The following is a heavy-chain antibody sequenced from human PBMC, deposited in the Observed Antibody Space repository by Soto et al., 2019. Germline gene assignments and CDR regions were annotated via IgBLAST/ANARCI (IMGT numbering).Heavy chain of an antibody. D-gene: IGHD6-19*01. J-gene: IGHJ3*02. CDR1: GFTFSSYA. Sequence: EVQLLESGGGLVQPGGSLRLSCAASGFTFSSYAMSWVRQAPGKGLEWVSAISGSGGSTYYADSVKGRFTISRDNSKNTLYMQMNSLRAEDTAVYYCAKDSRGWYDAFDIWGQGTMVTVSS. V-gene: IGHV3-23*01. CDR2: ISGSGGST. CDR3: AKDSRGWYDAFDI.